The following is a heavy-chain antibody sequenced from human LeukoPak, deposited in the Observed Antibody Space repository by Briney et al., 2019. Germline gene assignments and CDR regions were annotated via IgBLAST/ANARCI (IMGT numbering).Heavy chain of an antibody. CDR1: GGPFSGYY. J-gene: IGHJ5*02. CDR3: ARGPRWFDP. CDR2: INHSGST. Sequence: SETLSLTCAVYGGPFSGYYWSWIRQPPGKGLEWIGEINHSGSTNYNPSFKSRVTISVDTSKNQFSLKLSSVTAADTAVYYCARGPRWFDPWGQGTRVTVSS. D-gene: IGHD6-6*01. V-gene: IGHV4-34*01.